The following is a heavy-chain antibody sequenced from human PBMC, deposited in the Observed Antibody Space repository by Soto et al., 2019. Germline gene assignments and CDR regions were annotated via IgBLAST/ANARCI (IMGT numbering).Heavy chain of an antibody. CDR3: ARDQSCSGWYGGNWFDP. CDR1: GYSISSAYY. J-gene: IGHJ5*02. V-gene: IGHV4-38-2*02. CDR2: IYHSGST. D-gene: IGHD6-19*01. Sequence: SSETLYLTCAVSGYSISSAYYWGWIRQPPGKGLEWIGSIYHSGSTYYNPSLKSRVTISVDTSKNQFSLKLSSVTAADTAVYYCARDQSCSGWYGGNWFDPWGQGTLVT.